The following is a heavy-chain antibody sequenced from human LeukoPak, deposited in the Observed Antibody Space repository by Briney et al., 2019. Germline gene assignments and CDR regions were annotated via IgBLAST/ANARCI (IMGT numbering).Heavy chain of an antibody. V-gene: IGHV3-21*01. Sequence: GGSLRLSCAASGFTFSSYSMNWVRQAPGKGLEWVSSISSSSSYIYYADSVKGRFTISRDNAKNSLYLQMNSLRAEDTAVYYCARDLEDILTGRDAFDIWGQGTMVTVSS. CDR1: GFTFSSYS. D-gene: IGHD3-9*01. J-gene: IGHJ3*02. CDR2: ISSSSSYI. CDR3: ARDLEDILTGRDAFDI.